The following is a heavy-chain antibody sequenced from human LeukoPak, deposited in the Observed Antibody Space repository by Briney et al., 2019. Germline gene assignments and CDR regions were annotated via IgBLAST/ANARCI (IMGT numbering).Heavy chain of an antibody. J-gene: IGHJ4*02. CDR2: IYYSGST. CDR3: ARAYSSSWYYFDY. Sequence: SETLSLTCTVSGGSISSSSYYWVWIRQPPGKGLDWIGSIYYSGSTYYNPSLKSRVTISVDTSKNQFSLKLSSVTAADTAAYYCARAYSSSWYYFDYWGQGTLVTVSS. CDR1: GGSISSSSYY. D-gene: IGHD6-13*01. V-gene: IGHV4-39*01.